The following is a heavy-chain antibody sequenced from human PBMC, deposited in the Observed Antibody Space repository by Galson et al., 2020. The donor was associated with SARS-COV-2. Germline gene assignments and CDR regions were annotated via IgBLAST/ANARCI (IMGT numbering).Heavy chain of an antibody. Sequence: ASVKVSCKASGYTFTTYYMHWVRQALGQGLEWMGIINPSGGSTSYAQKFQGRVTMTRDTSTSTVYMELSSLRSEDTAVYYCASSQQLDQFGYWGQGTLVTVSS. CDR3: ASSQQLDQFGY. CDR1: GYTFTTYY. CDR2: INPSGGST. V-gene: IGHV1-46*01. J-gene: IGHJ4*02. D-gene: IGHD6-13*01.